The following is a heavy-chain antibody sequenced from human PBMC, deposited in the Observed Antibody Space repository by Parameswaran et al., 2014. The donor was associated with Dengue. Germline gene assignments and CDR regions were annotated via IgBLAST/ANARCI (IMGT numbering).Heavy chain of an antibody. CDR3: ARGVGIHRPFDF. CDR2: ISSSGTYI. V-gene: IGHV3-21*01. D-gene: IGHD3-3*01. J-gene: IGHJ4*01. Sequence: WIRQPPGKGLDWVSSISSSGTYIYYGDSVKGRFTISRDNAKKSLYLEMNSLRADDTAVYYCARGVGIHRPFDFWGHGTLVTVSS.